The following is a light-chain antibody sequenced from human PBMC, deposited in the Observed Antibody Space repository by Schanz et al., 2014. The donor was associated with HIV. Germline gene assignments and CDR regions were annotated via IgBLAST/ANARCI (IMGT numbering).Light chain of an antibody. Sequence: IVLTQSPATLSLSPGERAVLSCRASQSVDSYLAWYRQKPGQAPRLLIYGASSRATGIPDRFSGSGSGTDFTLTISRLEPEDFAVYYCQHYGNSPPFTFGPGTKVEIK. V-gene: IGKV3-20*01. J-gene: IGKJ3*01. CDR1: QSVDSY. CDR2: GAS. CDR3: QHYGNSPPFT.